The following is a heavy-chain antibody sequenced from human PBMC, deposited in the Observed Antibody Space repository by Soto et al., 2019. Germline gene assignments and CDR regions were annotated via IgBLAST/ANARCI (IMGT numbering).Heavy chain of an antibody. D-gene: IGHD6-19*01. Sequence: QVQLVESGGGVVQPGRSLRLSCAASGFTFSNYGMHWVRQAPGKGLEWLAVISYDGSDKYYGDSVKGRFTISRDNSKNTVYLQMNGLRTEDTAVYYCDQGGYITGWYNPGDYWGQGILVTVSS. CDR3: DQGGYITGWYNPGDY. V-gene: IGHV3-30*03. J-gene: IGHJ4*02. CDR2: ISYDGSDK. CDR1: GFTFSNYG.